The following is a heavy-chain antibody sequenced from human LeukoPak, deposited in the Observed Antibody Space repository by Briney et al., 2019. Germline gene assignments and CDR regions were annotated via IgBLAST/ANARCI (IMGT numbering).Heavy chain of an antibody. CDR1: GGSISSYY. V-gene: IGHV4-59*01. CDR2: IYYSGST. Sequence: AETLSLTCTVSGGSISSYYWSWIRQPPGKGLEWIGYIYYSGSTNYNPSLKSRVTISVDTSKNQFSLKLSSVTAADTAVYYCARGPMIRGITHFDYWGQGTLVTVSS. J-gene: IGHJ4*02. D-gene: IGHD3-10*01. CDR3: ARGPMIRGITHFDY.